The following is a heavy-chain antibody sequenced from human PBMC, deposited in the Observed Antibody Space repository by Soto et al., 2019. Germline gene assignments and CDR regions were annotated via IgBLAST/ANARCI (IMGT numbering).Heavy chain of an antibody. CDR3: ARDFGGYSGYDPGAFDI. V-gene: IGHV3-33*01. J-gene: IGHJ3*02. Sequence: GGSLRLSCAASGFTFSNYAMHWVRQAPAKGLEWVAVIWYDGSNKYYADSVKGRFTISRDNSKNTLYLQMNCLRAEDTAVYYCARDFGGYSGYDPGAFDIWGQGTMVTVSS. CDR1: GFTFSNYA. CDR2: IWYDGSNK. D-gene: IGHD5-12*01.